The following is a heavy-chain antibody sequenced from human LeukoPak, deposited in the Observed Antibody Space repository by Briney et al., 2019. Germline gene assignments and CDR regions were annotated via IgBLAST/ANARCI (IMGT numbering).Heavy chain of an antibody. CDR1: GYTFTGYY. D-gene: IGHD2-15*01. V-gene: IGHV1-2*02. Sequence: GASVKVSCKASGYTFTGYYMHWVRQAPGQGLEWMGWINSNSGGTNYAQKFQGRVTMTRDTSISTAYMELSRLRSDDTAVYYCARGYCSGGSCRDFDYWGQGTLVTVSS. CDR2: INSNSGGT. J-gene: IGHJ4*02. CDR3: ARGYCSGGSCRDFDY.